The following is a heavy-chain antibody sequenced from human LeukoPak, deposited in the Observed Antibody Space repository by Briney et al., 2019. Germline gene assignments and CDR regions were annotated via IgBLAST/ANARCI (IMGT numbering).Heavy chain of an antibody. CDR1: EFSVSNSY. D-gene: IGHD1-26*01. CDR2: MYSGGTT. V-gene: IGHV3-53*05. J-gene: IGHJ3*02. Sequence: RAGGSLRLSCAASEFSVSNSYMRWVPQAPGKGLKWVSVMYSGGTTHYADSVKGRFTISRDNSKNTLYLQMNSLRAEDTAVYYCARSRWEGYYQSPHGFDIWGQGTMVTVSS. CDR3: ARSRWEGYYQSPHGFDI.